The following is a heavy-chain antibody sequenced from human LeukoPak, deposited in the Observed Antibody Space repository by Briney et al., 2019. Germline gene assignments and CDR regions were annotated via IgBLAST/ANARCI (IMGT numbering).Heavy chain of an antibody. V-gene: IGHV3-30*02. CDR2: IRYDGSNK. D-gene: IGHD1-26*01. J-gene: IGHJ5*02. CDR3: AKDLLGATGDP. Sequence: GGSLRLSCAASGFTFSSYGMHWVRQAPGKGLEWVAFIRYDGSNKYYADSVKGRFTISRDNSKNTLYPQMNSLRAEDTAVYYCAKDLLGATGDPWGQGTLVTVSS. CDR1: GFTFSSYG.